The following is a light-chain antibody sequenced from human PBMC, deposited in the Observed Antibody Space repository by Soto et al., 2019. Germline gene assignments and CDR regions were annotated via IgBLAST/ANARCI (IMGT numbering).Light chain of an antibody. V-gene: IGKV1-39*01. CDR2: DAS. J-gene: IGKJ1*01. Sequence: DIQMTQSPSSLSASVGDRVTITCQASQNINNYLNWYQQKPGRAPKLLIYDASNLEAGVPSRFRGSGSGTDFTLTISSLQPEDFATYYCQQSYSTPPWTFGQGTKGDNK. CDR3: QQSYSTPPWT. CDR1: QNINNY.